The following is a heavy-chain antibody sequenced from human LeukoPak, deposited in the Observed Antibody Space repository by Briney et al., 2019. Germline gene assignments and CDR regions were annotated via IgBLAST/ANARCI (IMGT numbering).Heavy chain of an antibody. Sequence: GGSLRLSCAASGFTFSSYAMSWVRQAPGEGLEWVSAISSSGGSTYYADSVKGRFTISRDNSKNTLYLQMNSLRAEDTAVYYCATSPHYCSSTSCYIYMDVWGKGTTVTVSS. CDR2: ISSSGGST. J-gene: IGHJ6*03. D-gene: IGHD2-2*02. V-gene: IGHV3-23*01. CDR1: GFTFSSYA. CDR3: ATSPHYCSSTSCYIYMDV.